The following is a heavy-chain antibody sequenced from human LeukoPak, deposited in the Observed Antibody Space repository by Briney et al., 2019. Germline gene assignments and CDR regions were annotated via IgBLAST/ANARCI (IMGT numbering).Heavy chain of an antibody. J-gene: IGHJ3*02. Sequence: SVKVSCKASVGTFSSYAISWVRQAPGQGLEWMGGIIPIFGTANYAQKFQGRVTITADESTSTAYMELSSLRSEDTAVYYCAREERELWPLAFDIWGQGTMVTVSS. CDR1: VGTFSSYA. CDR3: AREERELWPLAFDI. CDR2: IIPIFGTA. V-gene: IGHV1-69*01. D-gene: IGHD2-21*01.